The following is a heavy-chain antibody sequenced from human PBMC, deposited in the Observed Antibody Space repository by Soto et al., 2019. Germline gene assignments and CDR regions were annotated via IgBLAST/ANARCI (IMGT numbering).Heavy chain of an antibody. D-gene: IGHD2-8*01. CDR2: ISGPSIYI. Sequence: EVQLVESGGGLVKPGGSLRLSCVASGFTFSGYSINWVRQAPGKGLEWVSYISGPSIYIYYADSVKGRFTISRDNAKSAVYLQMNSLSAGDTAVYYCARGFRNGFNVWGQGTTVSVSS. CDR1: GFTFSGYS. CDR3: ARGFRNGFNV. V-gene: IGHV3-21*01. J-gene: IGHJ6*02.